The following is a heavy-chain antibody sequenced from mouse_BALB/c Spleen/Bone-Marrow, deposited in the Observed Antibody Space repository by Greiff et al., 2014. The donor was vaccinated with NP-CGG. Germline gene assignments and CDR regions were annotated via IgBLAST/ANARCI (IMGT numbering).Heavy chain of an antibody. CDR2: IAPGSGNT. CDR1: GYTFTSYW. D-gene: IGHD2-4*01. V-gene: IGHV1S41*01. J-gene: IGHJ4*01. Sequence: DLVKPGASVKLSCKASGYTFTSYWINWIKQRPGQGLEWIGRIAPGSGNTYYNEMFKGKATLTVDTSSSTAYIQLSSLSSEDSPDYFCARSPMITETYAMDYWGQGTSVTVSS. CDR3: ARSPMITETYAMDY.